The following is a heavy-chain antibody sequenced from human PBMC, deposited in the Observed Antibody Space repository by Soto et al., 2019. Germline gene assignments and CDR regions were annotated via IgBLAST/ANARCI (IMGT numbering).Heavy chain of an antibody. CDR1: RFTFSSYA. CDR3: AKGRITPGDP. Sequence: EVQLLESGGGLVQPGGSLRLSCAASRFTFSSYAMSWVRQAPGKGLEWVSSISGSGGSTYYADSVKGRFTISRDNSKNTLYLQMNSLRAEDTAAYYSAKGRITPGDPWGQGTLVTVSS. J-gene: IGHJ5*02. CDR2: ISGSGGST. D-gene: IGHD1-20*01. V-gene: IGHV3-23*01.